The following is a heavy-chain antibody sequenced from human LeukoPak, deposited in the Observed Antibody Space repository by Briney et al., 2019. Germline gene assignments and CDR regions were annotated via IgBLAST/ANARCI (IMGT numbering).Heavy chain of an antibody. Sequence: GESLKISCKGSGNNFATHWIAWARQTPGKGLEWIGVIYPVDSDTRYSPTFQGQVTISVDKSTSTAYLQWSSLKASDTAIYYCARTNYYETSGWASGLSPFDMWGRGTMVTVSS. CDR2: IYPVDSDT. D-gene: IGHD3-22*01. V-gene: IGHV5-51*01. CDR3: ARTNYYETSGWASGLSPFDM. CDR1: GNNFATHW. J-gene: IGHJ3*02.